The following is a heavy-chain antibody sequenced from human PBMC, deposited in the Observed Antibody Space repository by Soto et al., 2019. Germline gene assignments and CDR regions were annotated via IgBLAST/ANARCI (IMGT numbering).Heavy chain of an antibody. CDR3: ARGERAVDIVVVVAAFDY. CDR1: GYTFTSYA. V-gene: IGHV1-3*01. J-gene: IGHJ4*02. Sequence: ASVKVSCKASGYTFTSYAMHWVRQAPGQRLEWMGWINAGNGNTKYSQKFQGRVTITGDTSASTAYMELSSLRSEDTAVYYCARGERAVDIVVVVAAFDYWGQGTLVTVSS. D-gene: IGHD2-15*01. CDR2: INAGNGNT.